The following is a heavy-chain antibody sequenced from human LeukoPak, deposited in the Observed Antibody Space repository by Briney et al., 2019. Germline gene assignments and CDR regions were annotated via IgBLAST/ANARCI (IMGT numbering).Heavy chain of an antibody. Sequence: SQTLSLACAISGDSVSSNSAAWNWIRQSPSRGLEWLGRTYYGSKWYNDCAVSVKSRITINPDTSKNQFSLQLNSVTPEDTAVYYCARDPIAAAARYNWFDPWGQGTLVTVSS. J-gene: IGHJ5*02. V-gene: IGHV6-1*01. CDR2: TYYGSKWYN. CDR1: GDSVSSNSAA. D-gene: IGHD6-13*01. CDR3: ARDPIAAAARYNWFDP.